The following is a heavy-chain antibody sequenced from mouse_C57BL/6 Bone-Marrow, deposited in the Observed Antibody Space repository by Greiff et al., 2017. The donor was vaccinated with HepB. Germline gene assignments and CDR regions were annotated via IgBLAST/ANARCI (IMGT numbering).Heavy chain of an antibody. V-gene: IGHV14-4*01. Sequence: EVQLQQSGAELVRPGASVKLSCAASGFNIKDDYMHWVKQRPEKGLEWIGWIDPENCDTEYASKFQGKATITADTSSNHAYLQLSSLKSEDTAVYYCTTIYYGNGYAMDDWGQGTSVTVSS. D-gene: IGHD2-1*01. CDR2: IDPENCDT. CDR1: GFNIKDDY. CDR3: TTIYYGNGYAMDD. J-gene: IGHJ4*01.